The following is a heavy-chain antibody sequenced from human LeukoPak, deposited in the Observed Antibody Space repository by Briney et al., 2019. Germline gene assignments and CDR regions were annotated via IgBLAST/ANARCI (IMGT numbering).Heavy chain of an antibody. CDR3: ARQRAYFDL. J-gene: IGHJ2*01. Sequence: GGSLRLSCAASGFTFSSYAMHWVRQAPGKGLEWVAIISYDGNNRYYADSVKGRFTISRDNSKNTLYLQMNSLRAEDRAVYYCARQRAYFDLWGRGTLVTVSS. CDR2: ISYDGNNR. CDR1: GFTFSSYA. D-gene: IGHD6-25*01. V-gene: IGHV3-30*04.